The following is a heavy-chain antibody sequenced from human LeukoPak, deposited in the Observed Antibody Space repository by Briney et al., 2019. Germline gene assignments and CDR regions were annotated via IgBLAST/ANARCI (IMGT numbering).Heavy chain of an antibody. V-gene: IGHV3-13*01. Sequence: GGSLRLSCAASGFTFSTYDMHWVRQVTGKGLEWVSAIGTGDDTYYLGSVKGRFTISRENAKNVLYLQMSSLRAEDTAVYYCAREIRETVVTRHYYYGIYVWGQGTTVTVSS. J-gene: IGHJ6*02. CDR3: AREIRETVVTRHYYYGIYV. D-gene: IGHD2-15*01. CDR2: IGTGDDT. CDR1: GFTFSTYD.